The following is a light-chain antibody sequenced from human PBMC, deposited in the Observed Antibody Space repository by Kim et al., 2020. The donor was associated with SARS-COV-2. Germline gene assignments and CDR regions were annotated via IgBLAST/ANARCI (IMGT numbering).Light chain of an antibody. CDR3: QQYNNWPRALT. Sequence: PGERATLSCRASQSVSSNLAWYQQKPGQAPRLLIYGASTRATGIPARFSGSGSGTEFTLTISSLQSEDFAVYYCQQYNNWPRALTFGGGTKVDIK. CDR2: GAS. V-gene: IGKV3-15*01. CDR1: QSVSSN. J-gene: IGKJ4*01.